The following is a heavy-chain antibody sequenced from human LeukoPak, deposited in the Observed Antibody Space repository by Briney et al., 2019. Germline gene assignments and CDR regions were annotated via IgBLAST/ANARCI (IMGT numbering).Heavy chain of an antibody. Sequence: GGSLRLSCAASGFTFSSYAMSWVRQAPGKGLEWVSAISGSGGSTYYADSVKGRFTISRDNSKNTLYLQMNSLRVEDTAVYYCASMIGYCSGGSCYWYFDYWGQGTLVTVSS. D-gene: IGHD2-15*01. CDR1: GFTFSSYA. CDR3: ASMIGYCSGGSCYWYFDY. V-gene: IGHV3-23*01. CDR2: ISGSGGST. J-gene: IGHJ4*02.